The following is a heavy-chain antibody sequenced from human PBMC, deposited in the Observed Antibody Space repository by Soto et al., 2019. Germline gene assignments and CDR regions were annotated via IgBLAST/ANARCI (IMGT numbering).Heavy chain of an antibody. D-gene: IGHD5-18*01. CDR2: ISSTGGST. CDR3: VKVGTAMVRYYFDY. J-gene: IGHJ4*02. CDR1: GFTFSSYA. Sequence: GGSLRLSCSASGFTFSSYAMHWVRQAPGKGLEYVSAISSTGGSTYYADSVKGRFTISRDNSKNTLYLQMSSLRAEDTAVYYCVKVGTAMVRYYFDYWGQGTLVTVSS. V-gene: IGHV3-64D*08.